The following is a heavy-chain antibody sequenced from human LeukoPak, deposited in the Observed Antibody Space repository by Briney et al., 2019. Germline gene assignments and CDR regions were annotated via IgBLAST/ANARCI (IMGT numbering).Heavy chain of an antibody. CDR1: GYTFTSYD. D-gene: IGHD6-13*01. CDR2: MNPNSGNT. Sequence: ASVKVSCKASGYTFTSYDINWVRQATGQGLEWMGWMNPNSGNTGYAQKLQGRVTMTTDTSTSTAYMELRSLRSDDTAVYYCARGAAAAPHGPHDYWGQGTLVTVSS. J-gene: IGHJ4*02. CDR3: ARGAAAAPHGPHDY. V-gene: IGHV1-8*01.